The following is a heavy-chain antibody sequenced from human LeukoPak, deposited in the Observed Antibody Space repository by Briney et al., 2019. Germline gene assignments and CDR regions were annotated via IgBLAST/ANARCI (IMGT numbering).Heavy chain of an antibody. V-gene: IGHV4-59*08. CDR2: IFYIGST. Sequence: SETLSLTCTVSGGSISSYYWSWIRQSPGKGLEWIGYIFYIGSTNYNPSLKSRVTISVDTSKNQFSLKLSSVTAADTAVYYCARHRIRGYYDSSGYPDVWGQGTTVTVSS. CDR3: ARHRIRGYYDSSGYPDV. J-gene: IGHJ6*02. D-gene: IGHD3-22*01. CDR1: GGSISSYY.